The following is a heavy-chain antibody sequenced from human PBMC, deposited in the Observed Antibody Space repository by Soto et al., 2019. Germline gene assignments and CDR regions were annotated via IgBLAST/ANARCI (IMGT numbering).Heavy chain of an antibody. J-gene: IGHJ1*01. CDR2: LYYTGST. D-gene: IGHD6-19*01. CDR1: GGYVSSGNYY. V-gene: IGHV4-61*01. Sequence: EPLRHTWSVSGGYVSSGNYYWSWIRQPPGKGQESIGYLYYTGSTNYNPPLKSTVTISADTPQNQFSLKLTSVTAADTAVYYCARVGAMAGRRYIQYWGQGTLVTTSS. CDR3: ARVGAMAGRRYIQY.